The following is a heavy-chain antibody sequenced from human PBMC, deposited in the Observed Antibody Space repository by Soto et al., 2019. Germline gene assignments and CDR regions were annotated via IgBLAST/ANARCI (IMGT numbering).Heavy chain of an antibody. V-gene: IGHV1-3*04. J-gene: IGHJ6*01. Sequence: ASVKVSCKASGYNFTTYAMLWVRQAPGQRPEWMGWINTGNGNTKYSSKFQGRVTITRDTAASTAYMELSSLKSEDTAVYYCARGERLSYFYYGMDVRGQGSQVTVYS. CDR1: GYNFTTYA. CDR2: INTGNGNT. CDR3: ARGERLSYFYYGMDV. D-gene: IGHD3-3*01.